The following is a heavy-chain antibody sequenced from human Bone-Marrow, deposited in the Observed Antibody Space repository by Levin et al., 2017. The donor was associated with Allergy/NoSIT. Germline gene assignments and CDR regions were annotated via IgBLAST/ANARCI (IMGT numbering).Heavy chain of an antibody. D-gene: IGHD3-10*01. J-gene: IGHJ4*02. V-gene: IGHV5-51*01. CDR2: IYPHDSDT. CDR3: AKGAWLVRGQYEY. CDR1: GYTFNLYW. Sequence: GGSLRLSCQLSGYTFNLYWIAWVRQMPGKGLEWMGIIYPHDSDTKYSPSFQGRVTISVAKSISNAYLQWNSLNVSDTATCYCAKGAWLVRGQYEYWGQGTQVTVST.